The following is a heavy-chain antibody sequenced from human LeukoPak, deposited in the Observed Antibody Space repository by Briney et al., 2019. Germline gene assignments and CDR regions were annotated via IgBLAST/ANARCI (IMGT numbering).Heavy chain of an antibody. CDR2: MNPNSGNT. V-gene: IGHV1-8*02. D-gene: IGHD6-19*01. J-gene: IGHJ4*02. CDR3: ARGTVAGTFPDY. CDR1: GGTFSSYA. Sequence: ASVKVSCKASGGTFSSYAISWVRQATGQGLEWMGWMNPNSGNTGYAQKFQGRVTMTRNTSISTAYMELSSLRSEDTAVYYCARGTVAGTFPDYWGQGTLVTVSS.